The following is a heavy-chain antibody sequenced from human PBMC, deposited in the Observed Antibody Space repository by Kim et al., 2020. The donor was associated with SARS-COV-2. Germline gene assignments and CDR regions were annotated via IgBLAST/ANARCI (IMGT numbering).Heavy chain of an antibody. J-gene: IGHJ6*02. CDR1: GDSVSSNSAA. D-gene: IGHD5-12*01. CDR3: ARDAENIVATGSYYYYGMDV. Sequence: SQTLSLTCAISGDSVSSNSAAWNWIRQSPSRGLEWLGRTYYRSKWYNDYAVSVKSRITINPDTSKNQFSLQLNSVTPEDTAVYYCARDAENIVATGSYYYYGMDVWGQGTTVTVSS. V-gene: IGHV6-1*01. CDR2: TYYRSKWYN.